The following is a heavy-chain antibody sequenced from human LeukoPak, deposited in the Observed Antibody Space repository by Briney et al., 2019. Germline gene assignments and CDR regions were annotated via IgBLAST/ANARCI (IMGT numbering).Heavy chain of an antibody. Sequence: ASVKVSCKASGYAFTSSSMHWVRQAPGQGLDWMGTINPRDGWRTYAQKFQDRVTMTRDTSTSTVYMELNSLRSDDTAVYYCARHFDFWNAPDSWGQGTLVTVSS. CDR1: GYAFTSSS. J-gene: IGHJ5*01. CDR3: ARHFDFWNAPDS. D-gene: IGHD3-3*01. V-gene: IGHV1-46*01. CDR2: INPRDGWR.